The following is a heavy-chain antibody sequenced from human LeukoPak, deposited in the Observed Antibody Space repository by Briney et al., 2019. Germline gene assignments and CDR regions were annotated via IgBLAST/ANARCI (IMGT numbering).Heavy chain of an antibody. Sequence: ASVKVSCKPSGYRFTDFYIHWVRQAPGQGLEYMGRINTHNGGTVYVKKFQGRLSMTTDTSIGAAYMELQSLRSDDTAVYYCAKNGDRGAYCSGGTCYPYYYHYMDVWGKGTTVTISS. CDR2: INTHNGGT. CDR1: GYRFTDFY. V-gene: IGHV1-2*06. J-gene: IGHJ6*03. D-gene: IGHD2-15*01. CDR3: AKNGDRGAYCSGGTCYPYYYHYMDV.